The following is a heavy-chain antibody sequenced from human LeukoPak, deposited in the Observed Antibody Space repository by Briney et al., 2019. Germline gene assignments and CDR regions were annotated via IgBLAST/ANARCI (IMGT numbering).Heavy chain of an antibody. Sequence: PGGSLRLSCAASGFTFSDYYMSWIRQAPGKGLEWVSYISSSGSTIYYADSVKGRFTISRANAKNSLYLQMNSLGAEDTADDYCARGPYGSGGYGNWFDPWGQGTLVTVSS. D-gene: IGHD6-19*01. CDR1: GFTFSDYY. V-gene: IGHV3-11*04. CDR3: ARGPYGSGGYGNWFDP. CDR2: ISSSGSTI. J-gene: IGHJ5*02.